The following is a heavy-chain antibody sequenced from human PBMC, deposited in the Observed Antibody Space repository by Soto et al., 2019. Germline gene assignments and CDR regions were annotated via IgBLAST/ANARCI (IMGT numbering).Heavy chain of an antibody. V-gene: IGHV1-8*01. J-gene: IGHJ6*02. CDR1: GYTFTSYD. CDR3: AREKTSYGMDV. CDR2: MNPNSGNT. Sequence: QVQLVQSGAEVKKPGASVKVSCKASGYTFTSYDINWVRQATGQGLEWMGWMNPNSGNTGYAQKFQGRVTMTTNTSISTAYMALSTLRSEVTAVYYCAREKTSYGMDVWGQGTTVTVSS.